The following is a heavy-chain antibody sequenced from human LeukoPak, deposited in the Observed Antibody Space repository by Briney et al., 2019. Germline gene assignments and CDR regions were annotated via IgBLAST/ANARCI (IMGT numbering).Heavy chain of an antibody. Sequence: GGSLRLSCAASGFTFSSYAMSWVRQAPGKGLEWISYISGRSSTIYYADSVRGRFTISRDNAKNSMYLQMNSLRAEDTAVYYCARDRLTSGSYFFDYWGQGTLVTVSS. CDR1: GFTFSSYA. V-gene: IGHV3-48*01. CDR2: ISGRSSTI. D-gene: IGHD1-26*01. J-gene: IGHJ4*02. CDR3: ARDRLTSGSYFFDY.